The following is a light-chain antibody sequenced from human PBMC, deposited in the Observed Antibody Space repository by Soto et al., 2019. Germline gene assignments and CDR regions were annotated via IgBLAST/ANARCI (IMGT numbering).Light chain of an antibody. CDR1: QSISGW. CDR2: KAS. Sequence: DIQMTQSPSTLSASVGDRVTITCRAGQSISGWLAWYQQKPGKAPKLLIYKASTLQSGVPSRFSGSGSAGTEFPLTISSLQPDDFANYSCQQYNTYSTWTFGQGTKVDIK. CDR3: QQYNTYSTWT. V-gene: IGKV1-5*03. J-gene: IGKJ1*01.